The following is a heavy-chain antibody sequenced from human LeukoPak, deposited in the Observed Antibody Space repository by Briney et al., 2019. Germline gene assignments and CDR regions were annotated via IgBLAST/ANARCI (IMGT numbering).Heavy chain of an antibody. CDR2: ISGSGGST. D-gene: IGHD3-22*01. CDR3: AKDPEYYYDSSGYVDY. V-gene: IGHV3-23*01. CDR1: RFTFSSYA. Sequence: GGSLRLSCAASRFTFSSYAMSWVRQAPGKGLEWVSAISGSGGSTYYADSVKGRFTISRDNSKNTLYLQMNSLRAEDTAVYYCAKDPEYYYDSSGYVDYWGQGTLVTVSS. J-gene: IGHJ4*02.